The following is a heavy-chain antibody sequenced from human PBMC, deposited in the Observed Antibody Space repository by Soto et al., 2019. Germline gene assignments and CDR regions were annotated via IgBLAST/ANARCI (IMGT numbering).Heavy chain of an antibody. CDR3: ARLTTGTFVYWFDP. V-gene: IGHV4-59*08. Sequence: SETLSLTCTVSGGSISSYYWSWIRQPPGKGLEWIGYIYYSGSTNYNPSLKSRVTISVDTSKDQFSLKLSSVTAADTAVYYCARLTTGTFVYWFDPWGQGTLVTVSS. CDR2: IYYSGST. CDR1: GGSISSYY. J-gene: IGHJ5*02. D-gene: IGHD1-1*01.